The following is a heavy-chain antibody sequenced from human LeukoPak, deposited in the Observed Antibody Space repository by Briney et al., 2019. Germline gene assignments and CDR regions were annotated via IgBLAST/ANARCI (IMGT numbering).Heavy chain of an antibody. J-gene: IGHJ4*02. CDR2: ISHSGST. V-gene: IGHV4-34*01. Sequence: SETLSLTCAVSGGSFSGYYWSWIRQPPGKGLEWIGEISHSGSTNYSPSLKSRVTISVDTSKNQFSLKLSSVTAADTAVYYCARGRRWLQFGGLDYWGQGTLVTVSS. CDR3: ARGRRWLQFGGLDY. D-gene: IGHD5-24*01. CDR1: GGSFSGYY.